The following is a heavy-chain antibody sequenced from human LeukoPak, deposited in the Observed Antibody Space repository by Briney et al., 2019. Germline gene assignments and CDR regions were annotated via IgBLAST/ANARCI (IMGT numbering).Heavy chain of an antibody. D-gene: IGHD1-26*01. CDR3: ARDQGIVGESYFDY. J-gene: IGHJ4*02. Sequence: PSETLSLTCIVSGGSISSYYWSWLRQPAGKGLEWIGRIYTSGSTNYNPSLKSRVTMSVDTSKNQFSLKLSSVTAADTAVYYCARDQGIVGESYFDYWGQGTLVTVSS. V-gene: IGHV4-4*07. CDR1: GGSISSYY. CDR2: IYTSGST.